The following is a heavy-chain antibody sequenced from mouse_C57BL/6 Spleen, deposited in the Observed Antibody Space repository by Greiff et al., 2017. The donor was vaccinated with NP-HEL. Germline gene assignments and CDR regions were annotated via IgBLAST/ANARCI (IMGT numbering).Heavy chain of an antibody. CDR1: GYAFSSSW. V-gene: IGHV1-82*01. Sequence: VQLQQSGPELVKPGASVKISCKASGYAFSSSWMNWVKQRPGKGLEWIGRIYPGDGDTNYNGKFKGKATLTADKSSSTAYMQLSSLTSEDSAVYFCARSAYYSKGGLAMDYWGQGTSVTVSS. J-gene: IGHJ4*01. D-gene: IGHD2-5*01. CDR2: IYPGDGDT. CDR3: ARSAYYSKGGLAMDY.